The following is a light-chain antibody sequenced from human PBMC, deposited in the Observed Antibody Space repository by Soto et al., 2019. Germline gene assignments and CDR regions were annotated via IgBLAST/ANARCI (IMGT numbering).Light chain of an antibody. CDR3: AAWDHSLQCWV. Sequence: QSVLTQPPSASGTPGQRVTISCSGSNSNIGRNYVHWYHHLPGTAPKLLIYRNNQRPSGVPDRFFGSKSGTSASLASSGLRSEDGADYYCAAWDHSLQCWVFGGGTKLTVL. CDR2: RNN. J-gene: IGLJ3*02. CDR1: NSNIGRNY. V-gene: IGLV1-47*01.